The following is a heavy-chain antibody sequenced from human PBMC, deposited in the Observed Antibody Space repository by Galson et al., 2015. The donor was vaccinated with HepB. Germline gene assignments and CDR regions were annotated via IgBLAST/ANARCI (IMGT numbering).Heavy chain of an antibody. D-gene: IGHD3-10*01. J-gene: IGHJ6*02. CDR3: ARAHSPLLWFGEFPSDYYYGMDV. CDR2: INSDGSST. V-gene: IGHV3-74*01. CDR1: GFTFSSYW. Sequence: LRLSCAASGFTFSSYWMHWVRQAPGKGLVWVSRINSDGSSTSYADSGKGRFTISRDNAKNTLYLQMNSLRAEDTAVYYCARAHSPLLWFGEFPSDYYYGMDVWGQGTTVTVSS.